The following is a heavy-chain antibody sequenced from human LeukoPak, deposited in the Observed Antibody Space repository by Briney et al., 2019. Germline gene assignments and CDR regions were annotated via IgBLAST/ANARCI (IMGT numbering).Heavy chain of an antibody. CDR1: GGSISSYY. CDR2: IYTSGST. Sequence: PSETLSLTCTVSGGSISSYYWSWIRQPAGKGLEWIGRIYTSGSTNYNPSLKSRVTMSVDTSKNQFSLKLSSVTAADTAVYYCARAPYDSRRWLWYFDLWGRGTLVTVSS. J-gene: IGHJ2*01. V-gene: IGHV4-4*07. CDR3: ARAPYDSRRWLWYFDL. D-gene: IGHD3-22*01.